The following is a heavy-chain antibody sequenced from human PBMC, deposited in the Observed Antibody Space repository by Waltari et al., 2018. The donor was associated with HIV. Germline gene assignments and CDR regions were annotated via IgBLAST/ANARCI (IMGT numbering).Heavy chain of an antibody. CDR3: ARALDYYESGSFPWWFFDL. Sequence: QVQLQESGPGLVRPSQTLSLTCTVSGGSITSGSYYWSWIRQPAGKELEWIGRVYTSGNTDYHPPLRSRVTLSVDTSNNQFSLKLSSLTAADTAVYYCARALDYYESGSFPWWFFDLWGRGTLVTVSS. CDR2: VYTSGNT. CDR1: GGSITSGSYY. J-gene: IGHJ2*01. D-gene: IGHD3-10*01. V-gene: IGHV4-61*02.